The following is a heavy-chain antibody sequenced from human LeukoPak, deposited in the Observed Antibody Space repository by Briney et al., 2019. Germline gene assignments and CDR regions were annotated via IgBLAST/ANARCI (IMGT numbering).Heavy chain of an antibody. CDR2: ISSSSSYI. J-gene: IGHJ3*02. CDR3: ARDRGWNYGLEAFDI. Sequence: PGGSLRLSCAASGVTFSSYSMNWVRQAPGKGLEWVSSISSSSSYIYYADSVKGRFTISRDNAKNSLYLQMNSLRAEDTAVYYCARDRGWNYGLEAFDIWGQGTMVTVSS. CDR1: GVTFSSYS. V-gene: IGHV3-21*01. D-gene: IGHD1-7*01.